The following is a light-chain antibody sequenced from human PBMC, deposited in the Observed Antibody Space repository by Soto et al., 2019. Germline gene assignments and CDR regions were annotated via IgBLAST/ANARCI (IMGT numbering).Light chain of an antibody. J-gene: IGKJ5*01. CDR2: GAS. Sequence: EIVMTQSPATLSVSPGERATLSCRASQSVRSNLAWYQQKPGQAPRLLIYGASTRATDIPARFSGSGSGTEFTLTISSLQSEDFALYYCQQRSNWPITFGQGTRLEIK. V-gene: IGKV3-15*01. CDR1: QSVRSN. CDR3: QQRSNWPIT.